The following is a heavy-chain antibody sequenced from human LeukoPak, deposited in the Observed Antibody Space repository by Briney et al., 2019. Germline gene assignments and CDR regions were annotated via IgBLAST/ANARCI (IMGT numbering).Heavy chain of an antibody. CDR2: IYHSGST. D-gene: IGHD1-26*01. Sequence: SETLSLTCAVSGYSISSGYYWGWIRQPPGKRLEWIGSIYHSGSTYYNPSLKSRVSISVDTSKNHFSLKLSSVTAADTAVYYCARGCGIVGATVHPSDYWGQGTLVIVSS. J-gene: IGHJ4*02. CDR1: GYSISSGYY. V-gene: IGHV4-38-2*01. CDR3: ARGCGIVGATVHPSDY.